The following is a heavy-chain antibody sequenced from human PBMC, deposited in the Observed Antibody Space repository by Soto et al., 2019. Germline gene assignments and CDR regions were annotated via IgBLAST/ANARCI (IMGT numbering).Heavy chain of an antibody. Sequence: EVQLVESGGGLVQPGGSLRLSCAASGFTFSPFWMHWVRQVPGKGPVWVSRINSDGNSTSYADSVKGRFTISRDNAKNTLYLQVNGLRAEDTAVYYCARGSTHFDYWGRGTLVTVSS. CDR3: ARGSTHFDY. J-gene: IGHJ4*02. V-gene: IGHV3-74*01. CDR2: INSDGNST. D-gene: IGHD2-2*01. CDR1: GFTFSPFW.